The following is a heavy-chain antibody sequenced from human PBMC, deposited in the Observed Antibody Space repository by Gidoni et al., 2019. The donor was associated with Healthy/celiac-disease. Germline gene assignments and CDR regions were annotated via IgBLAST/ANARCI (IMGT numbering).Heavy chain of an antibody. D-gene: IGHD2-2*02. CDR3: ARGCVVPAAIRDWFDP. CDR1: GGSFRGYY. Sequence: QVQLQQWGAGLVTTSETLSLTCAVYGGSFRGYYWSWIRQPPGKGLEWIGEINHSGSTNYNPSLKSRVTISVDTSKNQFSLKLSSVTAADTAVYCWARGCVVPAAIRDWFDPWGQGTLVTVSS. V-gene: IGHV4-34*01. J-gene: IGHJ5*02. CDR2: INHSGST.